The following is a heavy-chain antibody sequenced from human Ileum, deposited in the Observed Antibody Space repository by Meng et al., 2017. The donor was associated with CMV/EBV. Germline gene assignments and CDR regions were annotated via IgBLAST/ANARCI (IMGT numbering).Heavy chain of an antibody. Sequence: GDTTFYADSVKGRFSISRDNSKNTVSLQMNSLRAEDTAVYYCAKGGRSSGSYDWGQGTLVTVSS. V-gene: IGHV3-23*01. D-gene: IGHD3-22*01. J-gene: IGHJ4*02. CDR2: GDTT. CDR3: AKGGRSSGSYD.